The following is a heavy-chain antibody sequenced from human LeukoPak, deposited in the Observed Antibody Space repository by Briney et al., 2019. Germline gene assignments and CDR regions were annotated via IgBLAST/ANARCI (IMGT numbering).Heavy chain of an antibody. CDR3: ARHGGEDGVDFDY. V-gene: IGHV4-59*08. CDR1: GCSISSYD. J-gene: IGHJ4*02. D-gene: IGHD4-17*01. Sequence: SETLSLTCTVSGCSISSYDLSWIRQPPGKGLEWIGDIGYSGSTNYNPSLKSRVTISVDTSKNQFSLKLSSVTAADTAVYYCARHGGEDGVDFDYWGQGTLVTVSS. CDR2: IGYSGST.